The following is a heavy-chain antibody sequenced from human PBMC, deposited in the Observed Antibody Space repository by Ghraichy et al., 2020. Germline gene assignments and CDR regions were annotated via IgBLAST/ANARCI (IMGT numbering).Heavy chain of an antibody. CDR3: AKYVGYCNSVSCYGYFDS. V-gene: IGHV3-23*01. Sequence: GGSLRLSCAASGFTFSTYAMSWVRQAPGKGLEWVSFIRGSGDKTYYADSAKGRFTVSRDNSNNILFLEMSGLRAEDTAVYYCAKYVGYCNSVSCYGYFDSWGLGTLVTISP. J-gene: IGHJ4*02. CDR1: GFTFSTYA. CDR2: IRGSGDKT. D-gene: IGHD2-2*01.